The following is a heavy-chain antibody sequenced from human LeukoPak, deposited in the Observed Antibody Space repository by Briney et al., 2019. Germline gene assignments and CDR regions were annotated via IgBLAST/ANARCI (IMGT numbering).Heavy chain of an antibody. V-gene: IGHV1-8*03. D-gene: IGHD3-10*01. CDR1: GYTSTSYD. Sequence: ASVKVSCKASGYTSTSYDINWVRQAPGQGLEWMGWMNPNSGNTGYAQKFQGRVIITRNSSISTAYMELSSLRSEDTAVYYCARGLREYYGSGTYHIDFWGQGTLVTVSS. CDR2: MNPNSGNT. J-gene: IGHJ4*02. CDR3: ARGLREYYGSGTYHIDF.